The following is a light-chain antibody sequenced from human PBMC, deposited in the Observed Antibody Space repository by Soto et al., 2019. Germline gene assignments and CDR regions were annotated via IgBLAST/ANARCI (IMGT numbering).Light chain of an antibody. CDR2: KAS. J-gene: IGKJ1*01. CDR1: QTISSW. Sequence: DIKITHSLSTLSGTVSERVTITCRASQTISSWLAWYQQKPGKAPKLLIYKASTLKSGVPSRFSGSGSGTEFTLTICSLQPDDFATYYCQLYTCYSEAFGQGTKVDIK. V-gene: IGKV1-5*03. CDR3: QLYTCYSEA.